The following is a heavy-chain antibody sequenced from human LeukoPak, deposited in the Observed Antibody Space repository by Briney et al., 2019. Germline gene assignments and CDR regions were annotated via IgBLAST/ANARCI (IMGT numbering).Heavy chain of an antibody. CDR3: ARGPGCSGGSCRPFDY. CDR1: GGSLSGYY. V-gene: IGHV4-34*01. D-gene: IGHD2-15*01. CDR2: INHRGST. Sequence: PSETLSLTCAVYGGSLSGYYWSWIRQPPGKGLEWIGEINHRGSTNYNPSLKSRVTISVDTSKNQFSLKLSSVTAADTAVYYCARGPGCSGGSCRPFDYWGQGTLVTVSS. J-gene: IGHJ4*02.